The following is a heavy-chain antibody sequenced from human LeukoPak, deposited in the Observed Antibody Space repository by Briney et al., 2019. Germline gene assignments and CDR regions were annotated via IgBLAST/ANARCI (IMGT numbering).Heavy chain of an antibody. Sequence: SSETLSLTCIVSGGSISSYYWSWIRQPAGKGLEWIGRIYTSGSTNYNPSLKSRVTMSVDTSKNQFSLKLSSVTAADTAVYYCAREITYDSSGYPGGLDYWGQGTLVTVSS. J-gene: IGHJ4*02. D-gene: IGHD3-22*01. CDR3: AREITYDSSGYPGGLDY. V-gene: IGHV4-4*07. CDR2: IYTSGST. CDR1: GGSISSYY.